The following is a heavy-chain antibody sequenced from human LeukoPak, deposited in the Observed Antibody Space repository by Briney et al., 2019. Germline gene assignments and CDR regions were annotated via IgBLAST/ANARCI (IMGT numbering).Heavy chain of an antibody. D-gene: IGHD3-9*01. Sequence: PGRSLRLSCAASGFTFSSYAMHWVRQAPGKGLEWVAVISYDGSNKYYADSVKGRFTISRDNSKNTLYLQMNSLRAEHTAVYYCARDRSLYDILTGSNDAFDIWGQGTMVTVSS. V-gene: IGHV3-30-3*01. CDR3: ARDRSLYDILTGSNDAFDI. CDR2: ISYDGSNK. J-gene: IGHJ3*02. CDR1: GFTFSSYA.